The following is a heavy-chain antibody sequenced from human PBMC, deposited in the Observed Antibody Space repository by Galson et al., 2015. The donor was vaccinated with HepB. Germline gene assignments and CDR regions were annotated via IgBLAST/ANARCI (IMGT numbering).Heavy chain of an antibody. CDR3: ARGIDITMVRGVPLDY. V-gene: IGHV3-21*01. CDR2: ISSSSSYI. CDR1: GFTFSSYS. D-gene: IGHD3-10*01. J-gene: IGHJ4*02. Sequence: SLRLSCAASGFTFSSYSMNWVRQAPGKGLEWVSSISSSSSYIYYADSVKGRFTISRDNAKNSLYLQMNSLRAEDTAVYYCARGIDITMVRGVPLDYWGQGTLVTVSS.